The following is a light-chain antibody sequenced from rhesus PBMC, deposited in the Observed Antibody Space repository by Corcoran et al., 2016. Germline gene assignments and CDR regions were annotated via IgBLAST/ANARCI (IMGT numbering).Light chain of an antibody. CDR1: ESVGSY. J-gene: IGKJ1*01. CDR3: QQYNDLLPT. Sequence: EIVMTQSPATLSLSPGETATLSCRASESVGSYLAWYQQKPGQAPKLLVHSAYFRATGIPDRFIGSGARTEVTRTISSLEPEDVGVYHCQQYNDLLPTFGQGTKVEIK. CDR2: SAY. V-gene: IGKV3-40*03.